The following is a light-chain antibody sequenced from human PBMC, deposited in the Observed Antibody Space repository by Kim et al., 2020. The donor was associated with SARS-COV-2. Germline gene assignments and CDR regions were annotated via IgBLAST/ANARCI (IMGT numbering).Light chain of an antibody. J-gene: IGKJ2*03. CDR2: WAS. Sequence: RATLNCKSSQTVLYNSNNKNYLAWYQQKPGQAPKLLIYWASIWESGVSDRFSGSGSETDFTLTISSLQAEDVAVYYCQQYYSTPLSFGQGTKLEI. CDR1: QTVLYNSNNKNY. V-gene: IGKV4-1*01. CDR3: QQYYSTPLS.